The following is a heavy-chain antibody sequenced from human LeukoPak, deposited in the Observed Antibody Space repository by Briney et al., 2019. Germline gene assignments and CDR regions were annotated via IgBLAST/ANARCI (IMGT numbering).Heavy chain of an antibody. CDR3: AGTMIAVVVNAFDI. D-gene: IGHD3-22*01. V-gene: IGHV3-53*01. Sequence: GESLRLSCAASGFTFSTYSMNWLRLAPGKGLEWVSIIYSGSNTYYADSVKGRFTISRDNSKNTLYLQMNTLRAEDTAVYYCAGTMIAVVVNAFDIWGQGTMVSVSS. J-gene: IGHJ3*02. CDR1: GFTFSTYS. CDR2: IYSGSNT.